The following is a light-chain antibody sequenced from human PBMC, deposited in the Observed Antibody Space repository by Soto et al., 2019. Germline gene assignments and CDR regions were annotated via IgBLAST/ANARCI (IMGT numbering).Light chain of an antibody. V-gene: IGKV1-39*01. Sequence: DIQMTQSPPCLSKSXGARVTITCRASQRINIYLNWYRQKPGKAPELLIYSASNLQSGVPSRFSGSGSGTDFTLTISGLQSEDFATYYCQQSFSTPTFGQGTRLEIK. CDR1: QRINIY. J-gene: IGKJ5*01. CDR2: SAS. CDR3: QQSFSTPT.